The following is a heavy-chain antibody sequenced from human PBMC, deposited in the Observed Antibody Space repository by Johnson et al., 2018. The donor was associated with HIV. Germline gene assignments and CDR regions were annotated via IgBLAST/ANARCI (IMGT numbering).Heavy chain of an antibody. V-gene: IGHV3-13*01. CDR3: ARDGTWELHRHAFDI. CDR1: GFTFSSYD. Sequence: VQLVESGGGVVQPGRSLRLSCAASGFTFSSYDMHWVRQATGKGLEWVSAIGTAGDTYDPGSVTGRFTISRENAKNSLYLQMNSLRAGDTAVYYCARDGTWELHRHAFDIWGQGTMVTVSS. J-gene: IGHJ3*02. CDR2: IGTAGDT. D-gene: IGHD1-26*01.